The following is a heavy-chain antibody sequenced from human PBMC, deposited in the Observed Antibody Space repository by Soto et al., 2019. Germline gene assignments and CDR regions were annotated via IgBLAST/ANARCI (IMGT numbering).Heavy chain of an antibody. Sequence: VASVKVSCKASGYTFTSYGISWVRQAPGQGLEWMGWISAYNGNTNYAQKLQGRVTMTTDTSTSTAYMELRSLRSDDTAVYYCARTFPLSSTVTTSGPFFDYWGQGTLVTVSS. CDR2: ISAYNGNT. J-gene: IGHJ4*02. CDR3: ARTFPLSSTVTTSGPFFDY. CDR1: GYTFTSYG. V-gene: IGHV1-18*01. D-gene: IGHD4-17*01.